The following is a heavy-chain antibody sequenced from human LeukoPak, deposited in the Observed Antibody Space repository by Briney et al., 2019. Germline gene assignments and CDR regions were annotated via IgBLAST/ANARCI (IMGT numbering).Heavy chain of an antibody. CDR1: GFTFSSYS. Sequence: PGGSLRLSCAASGFTFSSYSMNWLRQAPGKGLEWVSYISSSSSTIYYTDSVKGRFTISRDNSKNTLYLQMYSLRTDDTAVYFCARAVTIEDDYWGQGTLVTVSS. CDR3: ARAVTIEDDY. V-gene: IGHV3-48*01. J-gene: IGHJ4*02. CDR2: ISSSSSTI. D-gene: IGHD3-9*01.